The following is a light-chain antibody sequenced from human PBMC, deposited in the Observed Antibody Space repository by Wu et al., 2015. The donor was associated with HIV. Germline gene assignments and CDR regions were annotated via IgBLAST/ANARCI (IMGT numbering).Light chain of an antibody. V-gene: IGKV3D-15*02. Sequence: IVMTQSPPSVSVSPGGRVTLSCRASQNVGRKLAWYHQRPGQAPRLLIFGASTKITGIPDRFRGGGSGTDFTLTISRLEPEDFAVYYCQQYGNSPNTFGRGDQAGDQT. CDR1: QNVGRK. CDR2: GAS. J-gene: IGKJ2*01. CDR3: QQYGNSPNT.